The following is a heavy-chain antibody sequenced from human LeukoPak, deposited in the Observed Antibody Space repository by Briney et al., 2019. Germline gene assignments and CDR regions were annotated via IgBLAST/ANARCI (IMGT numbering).Heavy chain of an antibody. J-gene: IGHJ4*02. V-gene: IGHV3-66*02. CDR1: GFTVSSNY. D-gene: IGHD6-19*01. CDR3: ARGRRSGWYVYFDY. CDR2: IYSGGST. Sequence: GGSLRLSCAASGFTVSSNYMSWVRQAPGKGLEWVSVIYSGGSTYYADSVKGRFTISRDNSKNTLYLQMNSLRAEDTAVFYCARGRRSGWYVYFDYWGQGTLVTVSS.